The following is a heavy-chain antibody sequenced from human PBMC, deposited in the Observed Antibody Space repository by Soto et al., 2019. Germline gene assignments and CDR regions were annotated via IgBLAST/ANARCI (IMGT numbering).Heavy chain of an antibody. Sequence: PGESLKISCKGSGYRFSTYWIGWARQMPGKGLERMGIIYPGDSDTRYSPSFQGQVTISADKSISTAYLQWSSLKASDTAMYYCARGIVVVIRGHYYYYYGMDVWGQGPTVTVSS. J-gene: IGHJ6*02. CDR3: ARGIVVVIRGHYYYYYGMDV. CDR1: GYRFSTYW. CDR2: IYPGDSDT. V-gene: IGHV5-51*01. D-gene: IGHD3-22*01.